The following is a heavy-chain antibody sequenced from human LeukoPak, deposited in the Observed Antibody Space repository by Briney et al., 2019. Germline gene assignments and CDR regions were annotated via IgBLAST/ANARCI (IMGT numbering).Heavy chain of an antibody. V-gene: IGHV3-30*02. J-gene: IGHJ6*03. Sequence: PGGSLRLSCAASGFTFSSYGMHWVRQAPGKGLEWVAFIRYDGSNKYYADSVKGRFTISRDNSKNTLYLQMNSLRAEDTAVYYCAKAHCSGGSCWATGYYYMDVWGKGTTVTVSS. CDR2: IRYDGSNK. CDR3: AKAHCSGGSCWATGYYYMDV. CDR1: GFTFSSYG. D-gene: IGHD2-15*01.